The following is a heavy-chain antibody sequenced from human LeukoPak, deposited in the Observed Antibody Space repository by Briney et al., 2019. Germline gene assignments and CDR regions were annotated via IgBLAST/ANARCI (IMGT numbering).Heavy chain of an antibody. Sequence: PSDTLSLTCTVSGGHISIYYWRWIRHPPGRAREWSGYLYYSGRPNHNPSLKSRVTISVDTSKNQFSLKLSSVTAADTAVYYCARDSSGWYWFDPWGQGTLVTVSS. CDR1: GGHISIYY. CDR2: LYYSGRP. V-gene: IGHV4-59*07. J-gene: IGHJ5*02. D-gene: IGHD6-19*01. CDR3: ARDSSGWYWFDP.